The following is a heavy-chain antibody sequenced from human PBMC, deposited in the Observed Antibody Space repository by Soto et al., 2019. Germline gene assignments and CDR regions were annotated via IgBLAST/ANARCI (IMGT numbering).Heavy chain of an antibody. CDR1: GYTFTNYA. Sequence: GASVKVSCKASGYTFTNYAMHWVRQAPGQRLEWMGWINAGNGNTKYSQKFQGRVTITRDTSASTAYMELSSLRSEDTALYYCAKDRGSSWNNWFDPWGQGTLVTVSS. CDR2: INAGNGNT. J-gene: IGHJ5*02. V-gene: IGHV1-3*01. CDR3: AKDRGSSWNNWFDP. D-gene: IGHD6-13*01.